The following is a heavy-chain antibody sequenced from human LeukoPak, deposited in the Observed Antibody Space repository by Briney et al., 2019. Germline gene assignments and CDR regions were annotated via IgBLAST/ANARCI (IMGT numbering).Heavy chain of an antibody. J-gene: IGHJ3*02. Sequence: SETLSLTCTVSGGSISSYYWSWIRQPPGKGLEWIGYIYYSGSTNYNPSLKSRVTISVDTSKNQFSLKLSSVTAADTAVYYCARARGLGAFDIWGQGTMVTVPS. CDR1: GGSISSYY. CDR3: ARARGLGAFDI. V-gene: IGHV4-59*01. CDR2: IYYSGST. D-gene: IGHD3/OR15-3a*01.